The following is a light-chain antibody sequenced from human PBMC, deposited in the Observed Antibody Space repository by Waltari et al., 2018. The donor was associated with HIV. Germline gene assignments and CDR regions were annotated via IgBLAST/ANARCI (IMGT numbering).Light chain of an antibody. CDR3: QQYTPSPPCYI. CDR2: GAS. V-gene: IGKV3-20*01. CDR1: QSVSSTY. Sequence: EIVLTQSPGTLSLSPGEGATLSCRASQSVSSTYLAWYQQKPAQAPRLLIYGASNRAPGIPHRFSGSGSGTDFTLTISRLDPEDFAVYYCQQYTPSPPCYIFGQGTTLDI. J-gene: IGKJ2*01.